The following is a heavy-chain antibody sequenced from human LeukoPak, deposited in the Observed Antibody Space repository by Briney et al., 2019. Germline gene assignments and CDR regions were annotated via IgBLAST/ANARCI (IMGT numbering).Heavy chain of an antibody. J-gene: IGHJ4*02. Sequence: PSETLSLTCTVSGGSISSYYWSWIRQPPGKGLEWIGYIYNSGSTNYNPSLKSRVTISLDTSKNQFSLKLSSVTAADTAVYYCARGVVAAAGRTFDFWGQGTLVTVSS. D-gene: IGHD6-13*01. V-gene: IGHV4-59*01. CDR1: GGSISSYY. CDR3: ARGVVAAAGRTFDF. CDR2: IYNSGST.